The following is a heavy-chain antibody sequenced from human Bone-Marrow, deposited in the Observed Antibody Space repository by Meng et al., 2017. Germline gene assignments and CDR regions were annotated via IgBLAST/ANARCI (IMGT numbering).Heavy chain of an antibody. CDR1: GGSISSNDYY. CDR3: ARDPAAFDF. J-gene: IGHJ4*02. CDR2: IYYSGST. Sequence: QVQLQESGPGLVKPSQTLSLTCTVSGGSISSNDYYWSWFHQSPGKGLEWIGYIYYSGSTYYNPSLKSRITISVDTSKNQFSLKLTSVTPEDTAVYYCARDPAAFDFWGQGILVTVSS. V-gene: IGHV4-30-4*01. D-gene: IGHD6-25*01.